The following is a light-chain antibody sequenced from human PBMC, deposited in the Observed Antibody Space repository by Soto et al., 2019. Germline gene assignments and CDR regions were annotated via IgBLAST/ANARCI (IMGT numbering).Light chain of an antibody. J-gene: IGLJ1*01. CDR2: GNT. V-gene: IGLV1-40*01. CDR3: QSYDSSLSGYV. CDR1: SSNIGAGYD. Sequence: QSVLTQPPSVSGAPGQRVTISCTGSSSNIGAGYDVHWYQQLPGTAPKLLIYGNTNRPSGVPDRFSGSKSGTSASLAITGLQAGDEADYYCQSYDSSLSGYVFGTGTKLTVL.